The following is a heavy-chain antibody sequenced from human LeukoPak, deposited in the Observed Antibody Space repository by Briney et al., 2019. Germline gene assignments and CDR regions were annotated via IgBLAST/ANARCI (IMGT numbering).Heavy chain of an antibody. CDR3: ARDRGYGVYVDV. J-gene: IGHJ6*04. CDR1: GFTFSSYS. CDR2: ISSSSSTI. Sequence: PGGSLRLSCAASGFTFSSYSMNWVRQAPGKGLEWVSYISSSSSTIYYADSVKGRFTISRDNAKNSLYLQMNSLRAEDTAVYYCARDRGYGVYVDVWGKGTTVTVSS. V-gene: IGHV3-48*01. D-gene: IGHD3-22*01.